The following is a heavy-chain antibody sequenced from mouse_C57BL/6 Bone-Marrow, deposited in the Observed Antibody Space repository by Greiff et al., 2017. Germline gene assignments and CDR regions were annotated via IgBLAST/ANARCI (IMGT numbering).Heavy chain of an antibody. CDR2: INPNNGGT. D-gene: IGHD1-1*01. J-gene: IGHJ2*01. V-gene: IGHV1-22*01. Sequence: EVQLQQSGPELVKPGASVKMSCKASGYTFTDYNMHWVKQSHGKSLEWIGYINPNNGGTSYNQKFKGKATLTVNKSSSTAYMELRSLTSEDSAVYYCAGTYYGPYYFDYWGQGTTLTVSS. CDR1: GYTFTDYN. CDR3: AGTYYGPYYFDY.